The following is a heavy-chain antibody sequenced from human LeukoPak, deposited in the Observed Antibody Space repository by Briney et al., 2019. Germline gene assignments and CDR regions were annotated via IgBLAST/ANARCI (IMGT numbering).Heavy chain of an antibody. D-gene: IGHD1-26*01. CDR3: AKDKGTLGELLGELDY. V-gene: IGHV3-43*01. J-gene: IGHJ4*02. CDR1: GFTFDDYS. CDR2: INWDGRST. Sequence: PGGSLRLSCAASGFTFDDYSMHWVRQAPGKGLEWVSLINWDGRSTYYEDSVKGRFTISRDNSKNSLYLQMNSLRTEDTALYYCAKDKGTLGELLGELDYWGQGTLVTVSS.